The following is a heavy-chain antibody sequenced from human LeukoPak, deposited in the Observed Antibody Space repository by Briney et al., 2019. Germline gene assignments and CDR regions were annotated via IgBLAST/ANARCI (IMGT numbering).Heavy chain of an antibody. J-gene: IGHJ4*02. CDR2: ISSNGGST. V-gene: IGHV3-64*04. Sequence: GGSLRLSCSASGFTFSSYAMHWVRQAPGKGLEYVSAISSNGGSTYYADSVKGRFTISRDNSKSTLYLQMIGLRAEDTAVYYCAKYSSRLGSTPFDYWGQGTLVTVSS. CDR3: AKYSSRLGSTPFDY. D-gene: IGHD2-21*01. CDR1: GFTFSSYA.